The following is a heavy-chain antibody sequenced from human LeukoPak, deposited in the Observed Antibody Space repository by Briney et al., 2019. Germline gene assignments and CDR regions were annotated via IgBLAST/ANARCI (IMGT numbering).Heavy chain of an antibody. CDR2: ISSSSSYI. CDR1: GFTFSSYS. Sequence: PGGSLRLSCAASGFTFSSYSMNWVRQAPGKGLEWVSSISSSSSYIYYADSVKGRFTISRDNAKNSLYLQMNSLRAEDTALYYCARRIVGANNEFDYWGQGTLVTVSS. D-gene: IGHD1-26*01. V-gene: IGHV3-21*04. CDR3: ARRIVGANNEFDY. J-gene: IGHJ4*02.